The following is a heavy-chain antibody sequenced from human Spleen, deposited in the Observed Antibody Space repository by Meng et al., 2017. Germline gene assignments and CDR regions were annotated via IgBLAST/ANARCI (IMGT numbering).Heavy chain of an antibody. J-gene: IGHJ4*02. CDR2: INPNSGGT. D-gene: IGHD6-19*01. CDR3: ARDSQYSSGWYHFDN. CDR1: GYTFTDYH. V-gene: IGHV1-2*06. Sequence: ASVISCKASGYTFTDYHMHWVRQAPGQGLEWMGRINPNSGGTDYAQQFQGRVTMTRDTSISTAYMDLSRLRSDDTAVYYCARDSQYSSGWYHFDNWGQGTLVTVSS.